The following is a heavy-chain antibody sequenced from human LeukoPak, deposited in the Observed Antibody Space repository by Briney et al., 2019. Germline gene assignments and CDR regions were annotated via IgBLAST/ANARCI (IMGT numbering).Heavy chain of an antibody. D-gene: IGHD6-19*01. V-gene: IGHV3-30*18. J-gene: IGHJ4*02. CDR1: GFTFSSYG. CDR3: AKVERGYSSL. CDR2: ISYDGSNK. Sequence: GGSLRLSCVASGFTFSSYGMHWVRQAPGKGLEWVAVISYDGSNKYYADSVKGRFTISRDNSKNTLYLQMNSLRAEDTAVYYCAKVERGYSSLWGQGTLVTVSS.